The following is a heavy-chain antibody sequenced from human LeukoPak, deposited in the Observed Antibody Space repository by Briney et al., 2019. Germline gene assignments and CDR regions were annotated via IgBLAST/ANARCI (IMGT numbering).Heavy chain of an antibody. CDR2: INPNSGGT. CDR3: ARDLLTMVRGVIITAFDH. Sequence: GASVEVSCKASGYTFTGYYMHWVRQAPGQGLEWMGWINPNSGGTNYAQKFQGRVTMTRDTSISTAYMELSRLRSDDTAVYYCARDLLTMVRGVIITAFDHWGQGTLVTVSS. D-gene: IGHD3-10*01. CDR1: GYTFTGYY. J-gene: IGHJ4*02. V-gene: IGHV1-2*02.